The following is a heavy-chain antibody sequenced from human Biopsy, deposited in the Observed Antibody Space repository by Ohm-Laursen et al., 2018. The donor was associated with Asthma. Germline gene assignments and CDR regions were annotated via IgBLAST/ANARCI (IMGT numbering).Heavy chain of an antibody. Sequence: SLRLSCAASGFAFGKYGMYWARQAPGKGLKWVAVITHDGSRMYYADSVRGRFTISRDNSRNTLYLEMSSLRVDDTAVYYCAKNNDQQLTYWGRGTLVTVSS. CDR3: AKNNDQQLTY. D-gene: IGHD6-13*01. CDR1: GFAFGKYG. CDR2: ITHDGSRM. J-gene: IGHJ4*02. V-gene: IGHV3-33*05.